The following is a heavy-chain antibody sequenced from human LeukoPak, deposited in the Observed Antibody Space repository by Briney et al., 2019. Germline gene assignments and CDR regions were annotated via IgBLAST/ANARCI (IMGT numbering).Heavy chain of an antibody. J-gene: IGHJ6*02. V-gene: IGHV3-23*01. Sequence: GGSLRLSCAASGFTFSSYAMSWVRQAPGKGLEWVSAISGSGGSTYYADSVKGRFTISRDNSKNTLYLQMNSLRAEDTAVYYCAKPVEPYYYYYGMDVWSQGTTVTVSS. CDR2: ISGSGGST. D-gene: IGHD2-2*01. CDR3: AKPVEPYYYYYGMDV. CDR1: GFTFSSYA.